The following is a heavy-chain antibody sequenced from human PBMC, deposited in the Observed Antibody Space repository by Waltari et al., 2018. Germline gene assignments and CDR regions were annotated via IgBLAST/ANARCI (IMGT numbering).Heavy chain of an antibody. D-gene: IGHD2-15*01. CDR3: ARGRGGYCSGGSCYFDY. CDR1: GGFFSGYY. V-gene: IGHV4-34*01. CDR2: INHSGST. J-gene: IGHJ4*02. Sequence: QVQLQQWGAGLLKPSENLSLTCAVYGGFFSGYYWSWIRQPPGKGLEWIGEINHSGSTNYNPSLKSRVTISVDTSKNQFSLKLSSVTAADTAVYYCARGRGGYCSGGSCYFDYWGQGTLVTVSS.